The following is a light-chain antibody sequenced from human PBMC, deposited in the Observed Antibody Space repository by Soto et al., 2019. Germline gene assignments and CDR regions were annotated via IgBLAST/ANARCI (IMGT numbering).Light chain of an antibody. CDR1: QSLNNR. J-gene: IGKJ1*01. Sequence: DIQLTQSPSALCASVGDGVTMTFRASQSLNNRLAWYQQKPGKAPKLLIYDASTLESRVSSRFSRTGSETECTLTITDLQADDLATYFCHQYKTYSTFGQGTKVDIK. CDR2: DAS. V-gene: IGKV1-5*01. CDR3: HQYKTYST.